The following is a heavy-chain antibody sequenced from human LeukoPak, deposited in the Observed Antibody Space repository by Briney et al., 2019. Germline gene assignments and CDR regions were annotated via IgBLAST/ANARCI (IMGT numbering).Heavy chain of an antibody. CDR1: GYTFTSYY. CDR3: ASGGIVGATYGYYFGY. D-gene: IGHD1-26*01. J-gene: IGHJ4*02. CDR2: INPSGGST. V-gene: IGHV1-46*01. Sequence: RASVKVSCKASGYTFTSYYMHWVRQAPGQGLEWMGIINPSGGSTSYAQKFQGRVTMTRDTSTSTVYMELSSLRSEDTAVYYCASGGIVGATYGYYFGYWGQGTLVTVSS.